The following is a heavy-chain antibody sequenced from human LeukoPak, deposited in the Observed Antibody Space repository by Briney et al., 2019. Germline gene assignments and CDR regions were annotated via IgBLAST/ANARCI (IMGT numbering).Heavy chain of an antibody. V-gene: IGHV3-23*01. CDR1: GFTFSSRA. Sequence: GSLRLSCAASGFTFSSRARSGVRQPPGKGLELVSAISGSGGSTYYADSVKGRFTISRDNSKNTLYLQMNSLSGEDTAVYYCAKIAGVRYFDWGMEAFDLWGQGPMVTVSS. CDR2: ISGSGGST. CDR3: AKIAGVRYFDWGMEAFDL. J-gene: IGHJ3*01. D-gene: IGHD3-9*01.